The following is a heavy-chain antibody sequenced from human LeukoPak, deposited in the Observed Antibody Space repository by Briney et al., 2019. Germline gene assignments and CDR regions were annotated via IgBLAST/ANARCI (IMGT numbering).Heavy chain of an antibody. CDR3: ARYGLVATSVLCFQY. CDR1: GYIFTDYY. Sequence: ATVKASCKASGYIFTDYYIHCVRQAPGQGLEWLGIINPSGGSTTYAQNFQGRVTVPRDTSTSTVYMELSSLRSEDTAVYYCARYGLVATSVLCFQYWGQGTLVSVSS. CDR2: INPSGGST. J-gene: IGHJ1*01. V-gene: IGHV1-46*01. D-gene: IGHD6-19*01.